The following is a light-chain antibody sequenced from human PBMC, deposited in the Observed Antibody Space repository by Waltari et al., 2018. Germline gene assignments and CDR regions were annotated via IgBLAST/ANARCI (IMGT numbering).Light chain of an antibody. CDR3: SSYTSSSTY. CDR2: DVS. Sequence: QSALTQPASVSGSPGQSITISCTGTSSDVGGYNYVSWYQQHPGKAPKLMIHDVSNRPSGVSNRFSGSKSGNTASLTISGLQAEDEADYYCSSYTSSSTYFGTGTKVTVL. V-gene: IGLV2-14*03. CDR1: SSDVGGYNY. J-gene: IGLJ1*01.